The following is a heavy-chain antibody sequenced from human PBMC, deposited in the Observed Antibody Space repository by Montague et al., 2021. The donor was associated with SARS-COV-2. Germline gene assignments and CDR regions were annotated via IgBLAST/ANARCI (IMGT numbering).Heavy chain of an antibody. J-gene: IGHJ5*02. CDR1: GGSVSDYY. D-gene: IGHD3-22*01. V-gene: IGHV4-34*01. CDR3: ARGPRITMIVVVITDIWFDP. CDR2: INHSGST. Sequence: SETLSLTCAVYGGSVSDYYWSWIRQPPGKGLEWIGEINHSGSTNXNPSLKSRVTTSVDTSKNQFSLKLTSVTAADTAVYYCARGPRITMIVVVITDIWFDPWGQGTLVTVS.